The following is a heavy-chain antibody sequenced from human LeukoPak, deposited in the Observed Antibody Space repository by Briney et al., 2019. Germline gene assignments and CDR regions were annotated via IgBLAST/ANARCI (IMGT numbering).Heavy chain of an antibody. CDR3: AKDLPHCGGDCGVLTENAFDI. CDR1: GFTFSSYA. J-gene: IGHJ3*02. Sequence: GESLKISCAASGFTFSSYAMSWVRQAPGKGLEWASAISGSGGSTYYADSVKGRFTISRDNSKNTLYLQMNSLRAEDTAVYYCAKDLPHCGGDCGVLTENAFDIWGQGTMVTVSS. D-gene: IGHD2-21*02. CDR2: ISGSGGST. V-gene: IGHV3-23*01.